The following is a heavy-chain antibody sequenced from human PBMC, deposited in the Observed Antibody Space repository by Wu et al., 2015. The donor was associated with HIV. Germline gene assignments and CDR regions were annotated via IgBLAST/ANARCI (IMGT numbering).Heavy chain of an antibody. CDR3: ARGPPSYGSGSRAWFDP. V-gene: IGHV1-2*02. CDR2: INPNSGGT. Sequence: QVQLVQSGAEVKKPGASVKISYKASGYTFTGYYMHWVRQAPGQGLEWMGWINPNSGGTNYAQKFQGRVTMTRDTSISTAYMELSRLRSDDTAVYYCARGPPSYGSGSRAWFDPWGQGTLVTVSS. J-gene: IGHJ5*02. CDR1: GYTFTGYY. D-gene: IGHD3-10*01.